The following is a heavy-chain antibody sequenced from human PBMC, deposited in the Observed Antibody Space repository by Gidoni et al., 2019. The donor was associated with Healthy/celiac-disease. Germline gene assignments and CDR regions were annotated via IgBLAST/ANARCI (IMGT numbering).Heavy chain of an antibody. V-gene: IGHV3-11*01. J-gene: IGHJ6*02. Sequence: QVQPVESGGGLVKPGGSLRLSCAASGFTFSDYYMSWIRQAPGKGLEWVSYISSSGSTIYYADSVKGRFTISRDNAKNSLYLQMNSLRAEDTAVYYCARDLSSSVADYYYGMDVWGQGTTVTVSS. CDR1: GFTFSDYY. CDR2: ISSSGSTI. CDR3: ARDLSSSVADYYYGMDV.